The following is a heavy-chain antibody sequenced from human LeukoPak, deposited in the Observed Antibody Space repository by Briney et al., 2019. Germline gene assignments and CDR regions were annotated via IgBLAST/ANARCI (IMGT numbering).Heavy chain of an antibody. CDR2: ISAYNGNT. D-gene: IGHD3-16*02. J-gene: IGHJ3*02. CDR3: ARDVSYVWGSYRARDAFDI. Sequence: ASVKVSCKASGYTFTTYGISWVRQAPGKGLEWMGWISAYNGNTNYAQKLQGRVTMTTDTSTSTASMELRSLRSDDTAVYYCARDVSYVWGSYRARDAFDIWGQGTMVTVSS. CDR1: GYTFTTYG. V-gene: IGHV1-18*01.